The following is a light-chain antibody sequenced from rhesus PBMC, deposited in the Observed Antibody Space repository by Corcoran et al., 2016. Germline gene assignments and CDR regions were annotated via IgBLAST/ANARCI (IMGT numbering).Light chain of an antibody. J-gene: IGKJ4*01. Sequence: DIQMTQSPSSLLASVGDRVTVTCWSSQAINKELSWYQQKPGKAPTLLIYAAYSLQTGVSSRFSGSGSGTDDTLTISSLQPEDVATYYCLQDYTAPLTFGEGTKVEIK. CDR1: QAINKE. V-gene: IGKV1-94*01. CDR3: LQDYTAPLT. CDR2: AAY.